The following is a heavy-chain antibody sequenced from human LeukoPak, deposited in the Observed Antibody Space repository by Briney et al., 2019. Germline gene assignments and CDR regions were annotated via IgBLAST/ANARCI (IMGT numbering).Heavy chain of an antibody. Sequence: PSETLSLTCTVSGGSISSYYWSWIRQPPGKGLEWIGYIYYSGSTNYNPSLKSRVTISVDTSKNQFSLKLSSVTAADTAVYYCARVRSSTSCYYFDYWGQGTLVTVSS. CDR3: ARVRSSTSCYYFDY. CDR1: GGSISSYY. V-gene: IGHV4-59*01. J-gene: IGHJ4*02. CDR2: IYYSGST. D-gene: IGHD2-2*01.